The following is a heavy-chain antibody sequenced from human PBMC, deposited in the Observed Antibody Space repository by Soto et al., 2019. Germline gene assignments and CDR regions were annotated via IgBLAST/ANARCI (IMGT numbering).Heavy chain of an antibody. CDR3: ARDQFYYDSSGSLYLDC. J-gene: IGHJ4*02. D-gene: IGHD3-22*01. Sequence: QVQLVESGGGVVQPGRSLRLSCAASGFTFSSYGMHWVRQAPGKGLEWVAVIWYDGSNKYYADSVKGRFTISRDNSKNTVYLQMSSLRAEDTAVYYCARDQFYYDSSGSLYLDCWGQRTLGTVSS. CDR2: IWYDGSNK. V-gene: IGHV3-33*01. CDR1: GFTFSSYG.